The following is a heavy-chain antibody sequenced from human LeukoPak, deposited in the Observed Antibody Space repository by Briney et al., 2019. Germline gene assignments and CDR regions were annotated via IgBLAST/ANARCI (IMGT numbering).Heavy chain of an antibody. CDR2: ISYDGSNK. J-gene: IGHJ5*01. CDR3: ARGESSHCSGGCYFAS. D-gene: IGHD2-21*02. Sequence: GGSLRLSCAASGFTFSSYGMHWVRQAPGKGLEWVAVISYDGSNKYYADSVKGRFTISRDNSKNTLNLQMNSLGAEDTAIYYCARGESSHCSGGCYFASWGQGTLVTISS. V-gene: IGHV3-30*03. CDR1: GFTFSSYG.